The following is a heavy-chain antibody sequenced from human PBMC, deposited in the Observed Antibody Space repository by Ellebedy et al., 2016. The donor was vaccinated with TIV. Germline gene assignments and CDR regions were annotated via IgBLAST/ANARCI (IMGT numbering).Heavy chain of an antibody. CDR3: RVLLWFGELWLDY. CDR1: GGSISSYY. CDR2: IYYSGST. D-gene: IGHD3-10*01. V-gene: IGHV4-59*04. J-gene: IGHJ4*02. Sequence: SETLSLXXTVSGGSISSYYWSWIRQPPGKGLEWIGSIYYSGSTYYNPSLKSRVTISVDTSKNQFSLKLSSVTAADTAVYYCRVLLWFGELWLDYWGQGTLVTVSS.